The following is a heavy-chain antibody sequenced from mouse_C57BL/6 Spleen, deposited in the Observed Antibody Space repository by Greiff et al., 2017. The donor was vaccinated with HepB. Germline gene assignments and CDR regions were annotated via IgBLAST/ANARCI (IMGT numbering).Heavy chain of an antibody. D-gene: IGHD2-3*01. Sequence: DVKLQESGPELVKPGASVKISCKASGYSFTGYYMNWVKQSPEKSLEWIGEINPSTGGTTYNQKFKAKATLTVDKSSSTAYMQLKSLTSEDSAVYYCARYDGYLYYFDYWGQGTTLTVSS. CDR1: GYSFTGYY. CDR3: ARYDGYLYYFDY. V-gene: IGHV1-42*01. J-gene: IGHJ2*01. CDR2: INPSTGGT.